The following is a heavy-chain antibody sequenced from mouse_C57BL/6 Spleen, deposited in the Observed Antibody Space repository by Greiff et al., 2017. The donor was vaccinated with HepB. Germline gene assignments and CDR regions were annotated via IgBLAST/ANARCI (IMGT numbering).Heavy chain of an antibody. CDR1: GYSITSGYY. D-gene: IGHD1-1*01. CDR2: ISYDGSN. Sequence: VQLQQSGPGLVKPSQSLSLTCSVTGYSITSGYYWNWIRQFPGNKLEWMGYISYDGSNNYNPSLKNRISITRDTSKNQFFLKLNSVTTEDTATYTGPRIIPVAMDTWGQGTSVTFSP. J-gene: IGHJ4*01. CDR3: PRIIPVAMDT. V-gene: IGHV3-6*01.